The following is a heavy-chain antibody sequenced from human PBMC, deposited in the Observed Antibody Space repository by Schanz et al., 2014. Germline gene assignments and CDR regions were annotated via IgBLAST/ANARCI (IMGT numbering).Heavy chain of an antibody. Sequence: HVQLVESGGGVVQPGRSLSLSCAGSGFSFSDYGMHWVRQAPGRGLEWVAVISYHGSERYYADSVKGRFTISRDNSKNTLYLQMNSLRTEDTAVYVCAKSYDTSGYSGFDYWGQGTLVTVSS. CDR2: ISYHGSER. V-gene: IGHV3-30*18. CDR3: AKSYDTSGYSGFDY. J-gene: IGHJ4*02. D-gene: IGHD3-22*01. CDR1: GFSFSDYG.